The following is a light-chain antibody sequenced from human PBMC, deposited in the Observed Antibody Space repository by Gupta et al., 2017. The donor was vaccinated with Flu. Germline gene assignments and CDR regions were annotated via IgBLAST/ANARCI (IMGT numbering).Light chain of an antibody. Sequence: RDLMKLNSDGSHSRGDGIPDRFSVSSSGPERYLTISSLQSEDEADYYCQTWGTGMVIFGGGTRVTVL. CDR2: LNSDGSH. J-gene: IGLJ2*01. V-gene: IGLV4-69*02. CDR3: QTWGTGMVI.